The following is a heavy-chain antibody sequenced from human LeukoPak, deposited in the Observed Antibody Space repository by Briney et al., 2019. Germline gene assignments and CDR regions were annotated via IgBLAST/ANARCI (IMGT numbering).Heavy chain of an antibody. CDR1: GGSIASSGFY. D-gene: IGHD3-22*01. CDR2: IYYPEST. CDR3: GRHVSSGRDYYYGLDV. V-gene: IGHV4-39*01. J-gene: IGHJ6*02. Sequence: PSETLSLTCRVSGGSIASSGFYWGWIRQPPGKGLEWIGSIYYPESTHYNPSLKSRVTISVDTSKKQFSLTLSSVTATDTGVYYCGRHVSSGRDYYYGLDVWGQGTTVTVSS.